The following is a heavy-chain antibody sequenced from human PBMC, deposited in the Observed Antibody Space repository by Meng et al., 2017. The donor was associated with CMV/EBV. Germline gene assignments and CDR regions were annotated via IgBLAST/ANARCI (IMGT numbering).Heavy chain of an antibody. D-gene: IGHD1-1*01. CDR1: GGSISSYY. CDR2: IYTSGST. Sequence: VQLKGSGLGLVKRAETLSLTCNVAGGSISSYYWSWIRQPAGKGLEWIGRIYTSGSTNYNPSLKSRVTMSVDTSKNQFSLKLSSVTAADTAVYYCARDHSGPLSHWGQGTLVTVSS. J-gene: IGHJ4*02. CDR3: ARDHSGPLSH. V-gene: IGHV4-4*07.